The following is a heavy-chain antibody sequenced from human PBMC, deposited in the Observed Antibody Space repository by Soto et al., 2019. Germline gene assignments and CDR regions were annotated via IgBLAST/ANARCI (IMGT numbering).Heavy chain of an antibody. CDR1: GYTFTGYY. J-gene: IGHJ6*02. D-gene: IGHD5-18*01. CDR2: INPNSGGT. Sequence: ASVKVSCKASGYTFTGYYMHWVRQAPGQGLEWMGWINPNSGGTNYAQKFQGWVTMTRDTSISTAYMELSRLRSDDTDVYYCAREVAMVPYYYYGMDVWGQGTTVTVSS. CDR3: AREVAMVPYYYYGMDV. V-gene: IGHV1-2*04.